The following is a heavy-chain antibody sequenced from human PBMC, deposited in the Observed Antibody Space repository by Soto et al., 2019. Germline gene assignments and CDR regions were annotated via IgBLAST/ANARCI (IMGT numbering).Heavy chain of an antibody. CDR1: GFTFSSYG. V-gene: IGHV3-33*01. Sequence: GGSLRLSCAASGFTFSSYGMHWVRQAPGKGLEWVAVIWYDGSNKYYADSVKGRFTISRDNSKNTLYLQMNSLRAEDTAVYYCARGVYYDSSGPDYWGQGTLVTVSS. CDR3: ARGVYYDSSGPDY. CDR2: IWYDGSNK. D-gene: IGHD3-22*01. J-gene: IGHJ4*02.